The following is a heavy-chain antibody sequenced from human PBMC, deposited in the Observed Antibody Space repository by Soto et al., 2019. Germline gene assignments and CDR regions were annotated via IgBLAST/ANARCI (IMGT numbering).Heavy chain of an antibody. CDR1: GGSISSYY. V-gene: IGHV4-59*01. CDR2: IYYSGST. Sequence: QVQLQESGPGLVKPSETLSLTCTVSGGSISSYYWSWIRQPPGKGLEWIGYIYYSGSTNYNPTLMSRVTISVDTSKILCAMNLSSVSAADTAVYYCARRYCGNFDYWVQGPLVTVSS. D-gene: IGHD1-26*01. CDR3: ARRYCGNFDY. J-gene: IGHJ4*02.